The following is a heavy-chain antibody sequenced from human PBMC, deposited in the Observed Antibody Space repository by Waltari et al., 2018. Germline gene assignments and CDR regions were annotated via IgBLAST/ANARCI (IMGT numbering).Heavy chain of an antibody. CDR1: GGSFSGYY. D-gene: IGHD3-22*01. V-gene: IGHV4-34*01. J-gene: IGHJ6*04. CDR3: AKDSDDYYDSSGQGQTDV. Sequence: QVQLQQWGAGLLKPSETLSLTCAVYGGSFSGYYWSWIRQPPGKGLEWIGEINHSGSTNYNPSLKSRVTISVDTSKNQFSLKLSSVTAADTAMYYCAKDSDDYYDSSGQGQTDVWGKGTTVTVSS. CDR2: INHSGST.